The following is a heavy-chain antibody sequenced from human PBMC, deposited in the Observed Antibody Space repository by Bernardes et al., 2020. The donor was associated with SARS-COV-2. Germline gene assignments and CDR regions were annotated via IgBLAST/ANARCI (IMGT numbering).Heavy chain of an antibody. D-gene: IGHD6-13*01. CDR3: ARGFAGTAKFDY. CDR1: GFTVSSND. CDR2: IYSGGRT. V-gene: IGHV3-66*02. J-gene: IGHJ4*02. Sequence: GGSLRLSCAASGFTVSSNDMNWVRQAPGKGLEWVSDIYSGGRTYYADALKGRFTISRDNSTNTLYLQMNSLRPDDTSVYFCARGFAGTAKFDYWGQGTPVTVSS.